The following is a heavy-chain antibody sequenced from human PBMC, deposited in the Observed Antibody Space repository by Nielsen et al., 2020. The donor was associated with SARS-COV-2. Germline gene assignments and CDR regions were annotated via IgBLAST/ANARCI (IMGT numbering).Heavy chain of an antibody. V-gene: IGHV1-18*01. Sequence: ASVKVSCKASGYTFTSYGISWVRQAPGQGLEWMGWISAYNGNTNYAQKLQDRVTMTTDTSTSTAYMELRSLRSDDTAVYYCARDGPDLAHLYYGMDVWGQGTTVTVSS. D-gene: IGHD1-14*01. CDR2: ISAYNGNT. CDR1: GYTFTSYG. CDR3: ARDGPDLAHLYYGMDV. J-gene: IGHJ6*02.